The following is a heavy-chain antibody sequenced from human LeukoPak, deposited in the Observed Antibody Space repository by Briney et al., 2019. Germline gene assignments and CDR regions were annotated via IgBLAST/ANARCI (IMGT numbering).Heavy chain of an antibody. Sequence: TSETLSLTCTVSGGSISSSPYYWGWIRQPPGKGLEWLGSIYYSGSTYYNPSLKSRVTIFVDTSKNQLSLKLSSVTAADTAVYYCARSDSSGSYWAFDYWGQGNLVTVSS. D-gene: IGHD3-22*01. V-gene: IGHV4-39*01. J-gene: IGHJ4*02. CDR3: ARSDSSGSYWAFDY. CDR2: IYYSGST. CDR1: GGSISSSPYY.